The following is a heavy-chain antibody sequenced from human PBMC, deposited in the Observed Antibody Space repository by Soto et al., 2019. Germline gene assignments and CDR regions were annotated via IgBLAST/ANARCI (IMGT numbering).Heavy chain of an antibody. CDR1: GGSISSGDYY. Sequence: PSETLSLTCTVSGGSISSGDYYWSWIRQPPGKGLEWIGYIYYSGSTYYNPSLKSRVTISVDTSKNQFSLKLSSVTAADTAVYYCAREYYYDSSGYYPFDPWGQGTLVTVSS. D-gene: IGHD3-22*01. V-gene: IGHV4-30-4*01. CDR3: AREYYYDSSGYYPFDP. CDR2: IYYSGST. J-gene: IGHJ5*02.